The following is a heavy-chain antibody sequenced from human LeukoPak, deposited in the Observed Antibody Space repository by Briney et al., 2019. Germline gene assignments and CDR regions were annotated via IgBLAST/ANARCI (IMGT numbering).Heavy chain of an antibody. CDR3: ARSFDSAMAPYDK. CDR1: GDSISRGPYF. Sequence: SESLSLTCAVSGDSISRGPYFWGWIRQPPAKGLEWIGGIFSNGGTYYNPSLKSRILISGDSSKNHVFLNLTSVTATDTAVYYCARSFDSAMAPYDKWGQGTLVTVSS. D-gene: IGHD5-18*01. V-gene: IGHV4-39*02. J-gene: IGHJ4*02. CDR2: IFSNGGT.